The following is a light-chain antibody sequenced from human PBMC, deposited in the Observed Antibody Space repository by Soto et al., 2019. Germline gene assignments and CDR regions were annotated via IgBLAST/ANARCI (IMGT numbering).Light chain of an antibody. CDR3: AAWDDSLSAHWV. CDR1: SSNIGSNY. Sequence: QSVLTQPPSASGTPGQRVTISCSGSSSNIGSNYVYWYQQLPGTAPKLLIYRNDQRPSGVPDRFSGSKSGTSASLAISGLRSEDEADYCCAAWDDSLSAHWVFGGGTQLTVL. J-gene: IGLJ3*02. V-gene: IGLV1-47*01. CDR2: RND.